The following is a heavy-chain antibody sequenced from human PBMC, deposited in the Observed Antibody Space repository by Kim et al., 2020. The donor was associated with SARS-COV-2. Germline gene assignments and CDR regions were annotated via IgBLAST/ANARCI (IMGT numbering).Heavy chain of an antibody. V-gene: IGHV4-39*01. Sequence: SETLSLTCTVSDGSISSSSYYWGWIRQPPGKGLEWIGSIYYSGSTYYNSSLKSRVTISVDTSRNQFSLKLSSVTAADTAMYYCARQWAGIQGPYYFDYWGQGTLVTVSP. CDR3: ARQWAGIQGPYYFDY. CDR1: DGSISSSSYY. D-gene: IGHD6-19*01. CDR2: IYYSGST. J-gene: IGHJ4*02.